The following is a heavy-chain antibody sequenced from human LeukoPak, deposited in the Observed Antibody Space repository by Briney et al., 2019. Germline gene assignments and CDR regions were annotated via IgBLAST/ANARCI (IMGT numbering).Heavy chain of an antibody. CDR1: GFTFSSYA. CDR3: AKDHRSWYSSLYYYYGMDV. D-gene: IGHD6-13*01. Sequence: GGSLRLSCAASGFTFSSYAMSWVRQAPGKGLEWVSAISGSGGSTYYADPVKGRFTISRDNSKNTLYLQMNSLRAEDTAVYYCAKDHRSWYSSLYYYYGMDVWGQGTAVTVSS. V-gene: IGHV3-23*01. J-gene: IGHJ6*02. CDR2: ISGSGGST.